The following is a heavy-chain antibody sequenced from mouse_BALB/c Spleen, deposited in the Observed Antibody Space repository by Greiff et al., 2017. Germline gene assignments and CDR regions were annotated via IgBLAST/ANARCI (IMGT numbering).Heavy chain of an antibody. CDR2: ISSGGSYT. CDR3: ARDGLLRDAMDY. V-gene: IGHV5-9-4*01. CDR1: GFTFSSYA. Sequence: EVQGVESGGGLVKPGGSLKLSCAASGFTFSSYAMSWVRQSPEKRLEWVAEISSGGSYTYYPDTVTGRFTISRDNAKNTLYLEMSSLRSEDTAMYYCARDGLLRDAMDYWGQGTSVTVSS. J-gene: IGHJ4*01. D-gene: IGHD1-1*01.